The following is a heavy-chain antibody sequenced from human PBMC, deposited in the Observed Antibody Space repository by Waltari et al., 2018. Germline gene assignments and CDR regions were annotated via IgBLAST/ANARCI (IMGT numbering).Heavy chain of an antibody. D-gene: IGHD3-10*01. CDR3: AGIRRGYWFFDL. Sequence: DVQLVVSGGGLVQPGGSLRLSCAASGSTFTTYSMNWVRQAPGKGLEWIAYISSRSDWIYSADSVKGRFTISRDNAKNSVYLQMNSLRADDTAVYYCAGIRRGYWFFDLWGRGTLVTVSS. V-gene: IGHV3-48*04. J-gene: IGHJ2*01. CDR2: ISSRSDWI. CDR1: GSTFTTYS.